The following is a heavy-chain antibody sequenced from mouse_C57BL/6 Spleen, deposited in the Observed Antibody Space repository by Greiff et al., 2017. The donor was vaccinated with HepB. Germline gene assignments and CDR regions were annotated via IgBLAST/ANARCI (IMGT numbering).Heavy chain of an antibody. J-gene: IGHJ4*01. CDR3: ARWDYGSSYDYAMDY. CDR1: GYTFTSYW. D-gene: IGHD1-1*01. CDR2: IDPSDSYT. Sequence: QVHVKQPGAELVKPGASVKLSCKASGYTFTSYWMQWVKQRPGQGLEWIGEIDPSDSYTNYNQKFKGKATLTVDTSSSTAYMQLSSLTSEDSAVYYCARWDYGSSYDYAMDYWGQGTSVTVSS. V-gene: IGHV1-50*01.